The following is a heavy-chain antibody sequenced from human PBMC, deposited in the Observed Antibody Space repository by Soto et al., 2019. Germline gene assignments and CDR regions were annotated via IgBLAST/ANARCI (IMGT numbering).Heavy chain of an antibody. CDR2: IIPIFGTA. CDR3: ERLFVAVAGTGLWFVP. CDR1: GGTFSSYA. J-gene: IGHJ5*02. D-gene: IGHD6-19*01. V-gene: IGHV1-69*12. Sequence: QVQLVQSGAEVKKPGSSVKVSCKASGGTFSSYAISWVRQAPGQGLEWMVVIIPIFGTANYAQKFQGRVTITADEYTSTTSMEMRILGNEDKAVYYCERLFVAVAGTGLWFVPRGQGTLVTVS.